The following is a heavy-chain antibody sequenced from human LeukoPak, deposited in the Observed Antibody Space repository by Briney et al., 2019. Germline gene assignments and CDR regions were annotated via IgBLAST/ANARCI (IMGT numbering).Heavy chain of an antibody. CDR3: ATGGTRAATGRMGF. J-gene: IGHJ4*02. Sequence: GGSLRLSCAASGFSFSSYTMNWVRQAPGKGLEWVSIISSSSSYIYYADSVKGRFTISRDNAKNALYLQMNSLRVEDTAVYYCATGGTRAATGRMGFWGQGTLVTVSS. D-gene: IGHD6-25*01. V-gene: IGHV3-21*01. CDR1: GFSFSSYT. CDR2: ISSSSSYI.